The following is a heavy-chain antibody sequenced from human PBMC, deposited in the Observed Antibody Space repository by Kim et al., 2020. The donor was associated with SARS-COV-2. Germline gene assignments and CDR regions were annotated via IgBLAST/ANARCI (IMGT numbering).Heavy chain of an antibody. J-gene: IGHJ3*02. D-gene: IGHD1-26*01. CDR3: ARDLSGSKDALDI. CDR1: GFAFSNYW. Sequence: PGGSLRLSCAASGFAFSNYWMSWVRQAPGKWLESVANIKQDGSEKFYVDSVKGRFTVSRDNAENSLYLQMNGLRAEDTAVYYCARDLSGSKDALDIWGQGTMVSVSS. CDR2: IKQDGSEK. V-gene: IGHV3-7*03.